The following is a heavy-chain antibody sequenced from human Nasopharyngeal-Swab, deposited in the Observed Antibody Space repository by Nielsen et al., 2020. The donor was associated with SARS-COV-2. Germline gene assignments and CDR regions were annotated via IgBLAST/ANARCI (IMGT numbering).Heavy chain of an antibody. D-gene: IGHD4-17*01. Sequence: GESLKISCAASGFTFSSYAMSWVRQAPGKGLEWVSVIYSGGSSTYYADSVKGRFTISRDNSKNTLYLQMNSLRAEDTAVYYCATAGGTVTTYYYYGMDVWGQGTTVTVSS. CDR3: ATAGGTVTTYYYYGMDV. CDR2: IYSGGSST. J-gene: IGHJ6*02. CDR1: GFTFSSYA. V-gene: IGHV3-23*03.